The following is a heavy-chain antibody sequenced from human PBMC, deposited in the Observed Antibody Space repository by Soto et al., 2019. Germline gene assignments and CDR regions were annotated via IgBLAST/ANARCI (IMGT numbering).Heavy chain of an antibody. D-gene: IGHD3-3*01. CDR3: AREGRRFFYYYGLDV. J-gene: IGHJ6*02. CDR2: IWYDGSNK. Sequence: GGSLRLSCAASGFTFSSYGMHWVRQAPGKGLEWVAVIWYDGSNKYYADSVKGRFTISRDNSKNTLYLQMNSLRAEDTAVYYCAREGRRFFYYYGLDVWGQGNTVTVSS. CDR1: GFTFSSYG. V-gene: IGHV3-33*01.